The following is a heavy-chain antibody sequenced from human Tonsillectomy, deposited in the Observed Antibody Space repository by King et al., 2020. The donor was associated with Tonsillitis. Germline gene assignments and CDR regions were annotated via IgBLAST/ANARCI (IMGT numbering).Heavy chain of an antibody. J-gene: IGHJ4*02. D-gene: IGHD2-15*01. V-gene: IGHV3-53*01. Sequence: VQLVESGGGLIQPGGSLRLSCAASGFTVSSNYMSWVRQAPGKGLEWVSVIYSGGSTYYADPVKGRFTISRDNSKNTLYLQMNSLRAEDTAVYYCARGDGGYCSGGSCYLHYWGQGTLVTVSS. CDR1: GFTVSSNY. CDR3: ARGDGGYCSGGSCYLHY. CDR2: IYSGGST.